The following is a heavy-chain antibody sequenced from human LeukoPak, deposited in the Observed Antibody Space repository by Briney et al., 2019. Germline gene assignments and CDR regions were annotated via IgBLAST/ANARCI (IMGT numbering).Heavy chain of an antibody. CDR3: ARDRGTAMAYDAFDI. CDR2: ISSSSSYI. D-gene: IGHD5-18*01. Sequence: GGSLRLSCAASGFTFSSYNMNWVRQAPGKGLEWVSSISSSSSYIYYADSVKGRFTISRDNAKNSLYLQMNSLRAEDTAVYYCARDRGTAMAYDAFDIWGQGTMVTVSS. CDR1: GFTFSSYN. V-gene: IGHV3-21*01. J-gene: IGHJ3*02.